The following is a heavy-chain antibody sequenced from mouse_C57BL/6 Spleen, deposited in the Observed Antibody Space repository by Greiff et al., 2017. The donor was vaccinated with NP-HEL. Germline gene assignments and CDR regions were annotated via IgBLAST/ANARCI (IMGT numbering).Heavy chain of an antibody. CDR2: ISYDGSN. CDR3: ARLDTTVVAPYAMDY. CDR1: GYSITSGYY. D-gene: IGHD1-1*01. J-gene: IGHJ4*01. V-gene: IGHV3-6*01. Sequence: EVKLMESGPGLVKPSQSLSLTCSVTGYSITSGYYWNWIRQFPGNKLEWMGYISYDGSNNYNPSLKNRISITRDTSKNQFFLKLNSVTTEDTATYYCARLDTTVVAPYAMDYWGQGTPVTVSS.